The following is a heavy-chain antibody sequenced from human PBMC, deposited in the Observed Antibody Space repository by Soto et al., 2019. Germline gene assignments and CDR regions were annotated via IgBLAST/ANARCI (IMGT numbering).Heavy chain of an antibody. V-gene: IGHV4-30-2*01. D-gene: IGHD2-2*01. CDR3: ARVMRGDGINTSCYL. CDR1: SGSISSGDYS. J-gene: IGHJ2*01. Sequence: HLQLQESGSGLVKPSQTLSLTCAVSSGSISSGDYSWSWIRQPPGKGLEWIGSLKSRVTISVERSTIQFSLKLTSVTAADTAVDYCARVMRGDGINTSCYLWG.